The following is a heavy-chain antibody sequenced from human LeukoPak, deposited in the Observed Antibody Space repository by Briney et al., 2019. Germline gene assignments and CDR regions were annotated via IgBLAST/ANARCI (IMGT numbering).Heavy chain of an antibody. Sequence: GGSPRLSCAASGFTFSNYAMSWVRQAPGKGLEWVSAIGGDGITTYYADSVRGRFTISRDNSKNTMFLQMNILRAEDTAIYYCAKAQHTSGWYWFDPWGQGTLVTVSS. CDR2: IGGDGITT. CDR3: AKAQHTSGWYWFDP. CDR1: GFTFSNYA. D-gene: IGHD6-19*01. V-gene: IGHV3-23*01. J-gene: IGHJ5*02.